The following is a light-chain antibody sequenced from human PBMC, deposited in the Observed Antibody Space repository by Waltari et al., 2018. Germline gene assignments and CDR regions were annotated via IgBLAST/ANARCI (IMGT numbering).Light chain of an antibody. CDR3: LQYSTTPWT. Sequence: DFVMTQSPDSLAVSLGERATINCKSSQSVLYSPNNKNYLAWYQQKPGRPPKLVIYWASTRESGVPDRFSGSGSGTDFTLTISSLQAEDVAVYYCLQYSTTPWTFGQGTKVEIK. V-gene: IGKV4-1*01. CDR2: WAS. J-gene: IGKJ1*01. CDR1: QSVLYSPNNKNY.